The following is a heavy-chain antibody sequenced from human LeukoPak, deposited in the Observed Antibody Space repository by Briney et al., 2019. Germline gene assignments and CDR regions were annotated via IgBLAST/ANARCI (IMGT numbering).Heavy chain of an antibody. CDR1: GFTFSSYS. V-gene: IGHV3-73*01. D-gene: IGHD4-17*01. CDR2: IRSKANSCAT. Sequence: PGGSLRLSCAASGFTFSSYSMNWVRQASGKGLEWVGRIRSKANSCATAYAASVKGRFTISRDDSKNTAYLQMNSLKTEDTAVYYCTRHSDWDYGDWPEYYFDYWGQGTLVTVSS. CDR3: TRHSDWDYGDWPEYYFDY. J-gene: IGHJ4*02.